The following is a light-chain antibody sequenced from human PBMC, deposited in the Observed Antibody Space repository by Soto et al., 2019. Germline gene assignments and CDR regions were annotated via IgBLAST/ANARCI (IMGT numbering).Light chain of an antibody. V-gene: IGKV3-11*01. CDR1: QSVSSY. J-gene: IGKJ1*01. Sequence: EIVLTQSPATLSLSPGERATLSCRASQSVSSYLAWYPQKPGQAPRLLIYDASNRATGIPARFSGSGSGTDFTLTISSLEPEDVAVYYCQQRSNWPRTFCQGTKGEIK. CDR3: QQRSNWPRT. CDR2: DAS.